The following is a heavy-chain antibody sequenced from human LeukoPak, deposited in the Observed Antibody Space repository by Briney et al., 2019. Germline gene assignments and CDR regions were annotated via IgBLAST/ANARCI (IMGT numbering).Heavy chain of an antibody. V-gene: IGHV4-34*01. CDR1: GGSFSGYY. CDR2: INHSGST. D-gene: IGHD6-19*01. J-gene: IGHJ4*02. Sequence: SETLSLTCAVHGGSFSGYYWSWIRQPPGKGLEWIGEINHSGSTNYNPSLKSRVTISVDTSKNQFSLKLSSVTAADTAVYYCAGVGDSSGWYEGYFDYWGQGTLVTVSS. CDR3: AGVGDSSGWYEGYFDY.